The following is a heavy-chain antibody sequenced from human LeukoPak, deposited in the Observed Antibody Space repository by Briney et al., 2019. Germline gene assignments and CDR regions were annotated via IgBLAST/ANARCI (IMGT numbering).Heavy chain of an antibody. CDR3: AREQYYYDGSSDAFDI. CDR2: IYTSWST. Sequence: SVTLSLTCTVSGRPISSYYWSWIRQPAGKGLEWIGRIYTSWSTNYNPSLKSRVTMSVDTSKNQFSLKLSSVTAADTAVYYCAREQYYYDGSSDAFDIWGQGTMVTVSS. D-gene: IGHD3-22*01. J-gene: IGHJ3*02. V-gene: IGHV4-4*07. CDR1: GRPISSYY.